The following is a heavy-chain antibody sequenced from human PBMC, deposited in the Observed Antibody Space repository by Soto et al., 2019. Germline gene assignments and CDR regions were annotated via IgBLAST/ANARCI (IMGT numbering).Heavy chain of an antibody. D-gene: IGHD3-16*02. CDR2: IYYSGST. Sequence: SETLSLTCTVSGGSISSGDYYWSRIRQPPGQGLEWIGYIYYSGSTYYNPSLRGRVTMSVDTSKNQFSLKLSSVTAADTAVYYCARDRRGRITFGGVINWGQGTLVTVSS. CDR3: ARDRRGRITFGGVIN. J-gene: IGHJ4*02. V-gene: IGHV4-30-4*01. CDR1: GGSISSGDYY.